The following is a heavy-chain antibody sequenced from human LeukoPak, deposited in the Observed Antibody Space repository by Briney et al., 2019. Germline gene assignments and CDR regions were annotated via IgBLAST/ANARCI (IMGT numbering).Heavy chain of an antibody. CDR1: GLTLNNYA. Sequence: QPGGSLRLSCIASGLTLNNYAMSWVRQVPGKGLEWVSAISSSGGSTYYADSVKGRFTISRDNSKSTLYLQMNSLRAEDTAVYYCAKVPYISSWYYFDYWGQGTLVTVSS. J-gene: IGHJ4*02. V-gene: IGHV3-23*01. D-gene: IGHD6-13*01. CDR3: AKVPYISSWYYFDY. CDR2: ISSSGGST.